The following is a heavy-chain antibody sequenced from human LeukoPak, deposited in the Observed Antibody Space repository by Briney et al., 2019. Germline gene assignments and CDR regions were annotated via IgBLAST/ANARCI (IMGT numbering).Heavy chain of an antibody. CDR1: GFTFSSYS. Sequence: GGSLRLSCAASGFTFSSYSMNWVRQAPGKGLEWVSYISSSSSTIYYADSVKGRFTISRDNAKNSLYLQMNSLRDEDTAVYYCAREHISYYYDSSGYKSLIFFDYWGQGTLVTVSS. V-gene: IGHV3-48*02. D-gene: IGHD3-22*01. J-gene: IGHJ4*02. CDR2: ISSSSSTI. CDR3: AREHISYYYDSSGYKSLIFFDY.